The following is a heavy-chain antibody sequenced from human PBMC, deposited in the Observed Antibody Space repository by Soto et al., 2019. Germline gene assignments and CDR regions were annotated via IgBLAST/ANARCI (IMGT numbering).Heavy chain of an antibody. J-gene: IGHJ6*02. CDR1: GFTFSSYG. V-gene: IGHV3-30*03. D-gene: IGHD3-3*01. CDR2: ISYDGSNK. Sequence: QVQLVESGGGVVQPGRSLRLSCAASGFTFSSYGMHWVRQAPGKGLEWVAVISYDGSNKYYADSVKGRFTISRDNSKNTVYLQMNSLRAEDTAVYYCARAYYDFWSGYLYGMDVWGQGTTVTVSS. CDR3: ARAYYDFWSGYLYGMDV.